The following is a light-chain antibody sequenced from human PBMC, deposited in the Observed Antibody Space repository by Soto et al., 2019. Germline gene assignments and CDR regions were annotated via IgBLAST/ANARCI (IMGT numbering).Light chain of an antibody. V-gene: IGLV2-11*01. CDR3: CSYAGSYTLYV. CDR2: DVS. J-gene: IGLJ1*01. Sequence: QSVLTQPRSVSGFPGRSVTISCTGTSNDFGCYNYVSWYQQHPGKATKLMIYDVSKRPSGVPDRFSGSKSGNTASLTISGLQAEDEADYYCCSYAGSYTLYVFGTGTKVTVL. CDR1: SNDFGCYNY.